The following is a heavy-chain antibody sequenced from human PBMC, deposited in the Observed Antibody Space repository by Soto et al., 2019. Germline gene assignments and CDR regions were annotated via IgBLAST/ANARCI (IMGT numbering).Heavy chain of an antibody. J-gene: IGHJ5*02. D-gene: IGHD6-19*01. CDR3: ARDGEAVAGPNWFDP. Sequence: SETLSLTCTVSGGSVSSGSYYWSWIRQPPGKGLEWIGYIYYSGSTNYNPSLKSRVTISVDTSKNQFSLKLSSVTTADTAVYYCARDGEAVAGPNWFDPWGQGTLVTVSS. CDR1: GGSVSSGSYY. V-gene: IGHV4-61*01. CDR2: IYYSGST.